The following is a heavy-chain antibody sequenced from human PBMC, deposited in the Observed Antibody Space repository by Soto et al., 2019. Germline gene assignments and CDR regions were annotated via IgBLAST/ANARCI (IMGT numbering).Heavy chain of an antibody. CDR2: IYYSGST. V-gene: IGHV4-59*08. D-gene: IGHD1-1*01. Sequence: TCTVSGGSISSYYWSWIRQPPGKGLEWIGYIYYSGSTNYNPSLKSRVTISVDTSKNQFSLKLSSVTAADTAVYYCARLMESNWFDPWGQGTLVTVS. J-gene: IGHJ5*02. CDR1: GGSISSYY. CDR3: ARLMESNWFDP.